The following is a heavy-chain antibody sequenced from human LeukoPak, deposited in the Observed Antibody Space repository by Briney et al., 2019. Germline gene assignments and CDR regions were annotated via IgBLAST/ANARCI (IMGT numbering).Heavy chain of an antibody. V-gene: IGHV3-23*01. D-gene: IGHD1-1*01. CDR2: ISGSGGRT. Sequence: GGSLRPSCAASGFTFSSYDMSWVRQAPGKGLEWVSAISGSGGRTYYADSVKGRFTISRDNSKNTLYLQMNSLRAEDTAVYYCAKTIDWNPGDCWGQGTLVTVSS. CDR3: AKTIDWNPGDC. CDR1: GFTFSSYD. J-gene: IGHJ4*02.